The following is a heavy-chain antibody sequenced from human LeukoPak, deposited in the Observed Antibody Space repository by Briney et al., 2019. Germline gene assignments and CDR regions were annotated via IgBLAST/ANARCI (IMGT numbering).Heavy chain of an antibody. CDR1: GFTFSDYY. D-gene: IGHD5-18*01. CDR2: ITSSGSSL. Sequence: GGSLRLSCAASGFTFSDYYMTWIRQAPGKGLEWVSHITSSGSSLYYADSVKGRFTISRDNAKNSLYLQMNSLRAEDTAVYYCARDEYSYGLYYFDYWGQGTLVTVSS. J-gene: IGHJ4*02. V-gene: IGHV3-11*04. CDR3: ARDEYSYGLYYFDY.